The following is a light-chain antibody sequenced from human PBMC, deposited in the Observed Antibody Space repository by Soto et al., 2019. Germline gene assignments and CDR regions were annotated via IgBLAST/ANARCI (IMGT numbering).Light chain of an antibody. J-gene: IGKJ5*01. V-gene: IGKV1D-16*01. CDR3: QQYNSWPPIT. Sequence: DIQMTQSPASVSASVGDRISITCRASQEIGGRLAWFQQKPGKAPQYLIQAASILQSGIPARFSGSGSGTEFTLTISSLQSEEFAAYYCQQYNSWPPITFGQGTRLEIK. CDR1: QEIGGR. CDR2: AAS.